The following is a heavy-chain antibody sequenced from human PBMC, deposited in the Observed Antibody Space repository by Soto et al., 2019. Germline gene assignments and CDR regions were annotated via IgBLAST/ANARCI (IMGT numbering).Heavy chain of an antibody. CDR2: ISAYNGNT. D-gene: IGHD3-3*01. V-gene: IGHV1-18*01. CDR3: AKVYLLFGVVIQDSFDY. Sequence: SVKVSCKASGYTFTSYGISLVRQAPGQGLEWMGWISAYNGNTKYAQKLQGRVTMTTDTSTRTAYMELRSLRSDDTAVYYCAKVYLLFGVVIQDSFDYLGQGTLVTVSS. J-gene: IGHJ4*02. CDR1: GYTFTSYG.